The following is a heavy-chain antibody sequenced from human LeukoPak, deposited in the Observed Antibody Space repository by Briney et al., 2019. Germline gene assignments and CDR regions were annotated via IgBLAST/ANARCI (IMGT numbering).Heavy chain of an antibody. CDR2: INSDGSST. CDR1: GFTFSSYW. J-gene: IGHJ4*02. D-gene: IGHD5-24*01. Sequence: GGSLRLSCVASGFTFSSYWIHWVRQAPGKGLVWVSRINSDGSSTSYADSVKGRFTISRDNARDTLYLQMDSLRAEDTAVYYCARALRNGYNRPFDYWGQGTLVTVSS. V-gene: IGHV3-74*01. CDR3: ARALRNGYNRPFDY.